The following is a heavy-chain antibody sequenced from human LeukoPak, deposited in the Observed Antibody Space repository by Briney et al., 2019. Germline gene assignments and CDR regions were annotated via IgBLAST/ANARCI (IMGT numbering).Heavy chain of an antibody. CDR2: INPNSGGT. Sequence: GASVKVSCKASGYSFTGYYMHWVRQAPGQGLEWMGWINPNSGGTNYAQTFQGRVTMTRDTSISTAYMELSRLRSDDTAVYYCARDVVTGTTNDNWFDPWGQGTLVTVSS. CDR1: GYSFTGYY. D-gene: IGHD1-1*01. CDR3: ARDVVTGTTNDNWFDP. J-gene: IGHJ5*02. V-gene: IGHV1-2*02.